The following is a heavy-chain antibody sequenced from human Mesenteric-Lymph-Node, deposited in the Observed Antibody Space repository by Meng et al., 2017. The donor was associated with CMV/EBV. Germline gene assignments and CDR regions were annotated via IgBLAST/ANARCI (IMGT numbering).Heavy chain of an antibody. D-gene: IGHD3-16*01. V-gene: IGHV4-39*07. J-gene: IGHJ6*02. CDR1: GGSISSSSYY. CDR3: ARDRFSLGGMDV. Sequence: GSLRLSCTVSGGSISSSSYYWGWIRQPPGKGLEWIGSIYYSGSTYYNPSLKSRVTISVDTSKNQFSLKLSSVTAADTAVYYCARDRFSLGGMDVWGQGTTVTVSS. CDR2: IYYSGST.